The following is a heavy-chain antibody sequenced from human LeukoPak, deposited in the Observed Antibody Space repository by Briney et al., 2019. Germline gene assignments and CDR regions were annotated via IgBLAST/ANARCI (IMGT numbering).Heavy chain of an antibody. J-gene: IGHJ4*02. CDR3: EKGGFSFLGLSYFDY. D-gene: IGHD2/OR15-2a*01. Sequence: PGGSLTLSCPPSAFTFSSYAMGWVRQAPGKGLEWVLAISGSGGNTYYADSVKGRYNIYRDNYKNALYLQMNRQRAEDTAVYYCEKGGFSFLGLSYFDYWGQGTLVTVSS. CDR1: AFTFSSYA. V-gene: IGHV3-23*01. CDR2: ISGSGGNT.